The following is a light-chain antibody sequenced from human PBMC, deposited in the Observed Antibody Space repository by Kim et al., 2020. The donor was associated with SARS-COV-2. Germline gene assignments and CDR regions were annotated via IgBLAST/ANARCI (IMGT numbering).Light chain of an antibody. CDR2: AAS. CDR3: KSYNSAPWT. V-gene: IGKV1-27*01. CDR1: QDISHY. Sequence: GDRLTIPGRASQDISHYLAWFKQKPGEAPNLLIYAASALHSEAPSRLSGSGSGTDFTLTISSLQPEDVATFYCKSYNSAPWTFGQGTKVDIK. J-gene: IGKJ1*01.